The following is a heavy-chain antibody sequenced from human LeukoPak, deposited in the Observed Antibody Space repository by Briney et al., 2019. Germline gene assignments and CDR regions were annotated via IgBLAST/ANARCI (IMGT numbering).Heavy chain of an antibody. CDR3: ADSGSYPAWVS. Sequence: VASVKVSCKASGGTFSSYAIGWMRQAPGQGLEWMGRIIPILGIANYAQKFQGRVTITADKSTSTAYMELSSLRSEDTAVYYCADSGSYPAWVSWGQGTLVTVSS. D-gene: IGHD1-26*01. CDR1: GGTFSSYA. V-gene: IGHV1-69*04. CDR2: IIPILGIA. J-gene: IGHJ4*02.